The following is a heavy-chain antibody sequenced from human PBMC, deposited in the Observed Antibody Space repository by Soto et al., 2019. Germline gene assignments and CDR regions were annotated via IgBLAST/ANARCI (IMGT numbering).Heavy chain of an antibody. V-gene: IGHV1-18*01. D-gene: IGHD1-1*01. CDR2: ISAYNGNS. J-gene: IGHJ4*02. Sequence: QVQLVQSGAEVKKPGASVKVSCKASGYTFTSYGISWVRQAPGQGLEWMGWISAYNGNSNYEQKQQARVTMTTDTATRTAYVELRSLTSDDTAVYYCARGNHFDDWGQGTLVTVSS. CDR3: ARGNHFDD. CDR1: GYTFTSYG.